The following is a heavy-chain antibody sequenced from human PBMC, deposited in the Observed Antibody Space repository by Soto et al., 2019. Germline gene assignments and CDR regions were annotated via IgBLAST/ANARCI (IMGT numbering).Heavy chain of an antibody. CDR2: IIPILGIA. CDR3: ARDLNSSSWYFQH. CDR1: GGTFSSYT. D-gene: IGHD6-13*01. J-gene: IGHJ1*01. V-gene: IGHV1-69*04. Sequence: ASVKVSCKASGGTFSSYTISWVRQAPGQGLEWMGRIIPILGIANYAQKFQGRVTITADKSTSTAYMELSSLRSEDTAVYYCARDLNSSSWYFQHWGQGTLVTVSS.